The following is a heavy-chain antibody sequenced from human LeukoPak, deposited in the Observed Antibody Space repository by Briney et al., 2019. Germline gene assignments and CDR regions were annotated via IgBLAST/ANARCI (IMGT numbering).Heavy chain of an antibody. Sequence: SETLSLTCTVSGGSISSSSYYWGWIRQPPGEGLEWIGSIYYSGSTYYNPSLKSRVTISVDTSKNQFSLKLSSMTAADTAVYYCARDPTGERYFDYWGQGTLVTVSS. V-gene: IGHV4-39*07. D-gene: IGHD7-27*01. CDR1: GGSISSSSYY. CDR2: IYYSGST. CDR3: ARDPTGERYFDY. J-gene: IGHJ4*02.